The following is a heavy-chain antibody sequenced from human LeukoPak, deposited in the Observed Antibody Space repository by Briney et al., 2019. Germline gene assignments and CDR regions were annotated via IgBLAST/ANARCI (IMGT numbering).Heavy chain of an antibody. CDR3: ARQSYFDGRGDDAFDI. CDR2: ISPYNGNT. CDR1: GYTFNNYG. D-gene: IGHD2-15*01. J-gene: IGHJ3*02. V-gene: IGHV1-18*01. Sequence: ASVKVSCKASGYTFNNYGISWVRQVPGQGLKWMGWISPYNGNTKFAQKFQGRVTVTTETSTSTAYMELRSLRSDDTAVYYCARQSYFDGRGDDAFDIWGQGTMVTVSS.